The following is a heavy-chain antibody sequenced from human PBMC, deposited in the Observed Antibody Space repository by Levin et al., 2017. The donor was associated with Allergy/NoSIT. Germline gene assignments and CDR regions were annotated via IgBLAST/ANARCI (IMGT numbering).Heavy chain of an antibody. CDR1: GGSISSGGYS. J-gene: IGHJ2*01. V-gene: IGHV4-30-2*01. D-gene: IGHD3-22*01. CDR3: ARDTGSPSYYYDSSGHHPRYFDL. CDR2: IYHSGST. Sequence: SETLSLTCAVSGGSISSGGYSWSWIRQPPGKGLEWIGYIYHSGSTYYNPSLKSRVTISVDRSKNQFSLKLSSVTAADTAVYYCARDTGSPSYYYDSSGHHPRYFDLWGRGTLVTVSS.